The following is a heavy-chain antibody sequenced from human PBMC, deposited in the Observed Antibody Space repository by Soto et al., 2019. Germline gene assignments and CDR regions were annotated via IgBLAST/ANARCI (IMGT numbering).Heavy chain of an antibody. CDR2: IYYSGST. CDR1: GGSISSGGYY. V-gene: IGHV4-31*03. J-gene: IGHJ4*02. Sequence: QVQLQESGPGLVKPSQALSLTCTVSGGSISSGGYYWSWIRQHPGKGLEWIGYIYYSGSTYYNPSLKSRVTISVDTSKNQFSLKLSSVTAADTAVYYCARDSDPYYYGSGSYIYWGQGTLVTVSS. CDR3: ARDSDPYYYGSGSYIY. D-gene: IGHD3-10*01.